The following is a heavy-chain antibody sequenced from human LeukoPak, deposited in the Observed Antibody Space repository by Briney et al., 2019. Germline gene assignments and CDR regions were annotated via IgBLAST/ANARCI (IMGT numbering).Heavy chain of an antibody. Sequence: GSLRLSCAASGFTFSNAWMSWVRQAPGKGLEWVGRIKSKTDGGTTDYAAPVKGRFTISRDDSKNTLYLQMNSLKTEDTAVYYCTSYYGGKYYYYGMDVWGQGTTVTVSS. CDR2: IKSKTDGGTT. J-gene: IGHJ6*02. CDR3: TSYYGGKYYYYGMDV. D-gene: IGHD4-23*01. V-gene: IGHV3-15*01. CDR1: GFTFSNAW.